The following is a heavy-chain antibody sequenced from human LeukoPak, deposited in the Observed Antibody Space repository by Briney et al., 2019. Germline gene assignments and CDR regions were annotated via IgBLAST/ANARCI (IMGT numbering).Heavy chain of an antibody. D-gene: IGHD3-10*01. CDR2: ISGSGGST. J-gene: IGHJ4*02. V-gene: IGHV3-23*01. CDR1: GFTFSSYA. CDR3: AKDHRRWFGELSPFDY. Sequence: GGSLRLSCAAAGFTFSSYAMSWVRQAPGKGLEWVSAISGSGGSTYYADSVKGRFTISRDNSKNTLYLQMNSLRAEDTAVYYCAKDHRRWFGELSPFDYWGQGTLVTVSS.